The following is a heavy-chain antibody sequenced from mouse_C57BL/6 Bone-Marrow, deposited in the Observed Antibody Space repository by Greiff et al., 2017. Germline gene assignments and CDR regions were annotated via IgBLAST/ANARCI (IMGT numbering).Heavy chain of an antibody. J-gene: IGHJ3*01. CDR1: GYSITSGYY. Sequence: EVQLQQPGPGLVKPSQSLSLTCSVTGYSITSGYYWNWIRQFPGNKLEWMGYISYDGSNNYNPSLKNRISITGDPSKNQFFLKLNSVTTEDTATYYGARRDYDVGFAYWGQGTLVTVSA. D-gene: IGHD2-4*01. CDR3: ARRDYDVGFAY. V-gene: IGHV3-6*01. CDR2: ISYDGSN.